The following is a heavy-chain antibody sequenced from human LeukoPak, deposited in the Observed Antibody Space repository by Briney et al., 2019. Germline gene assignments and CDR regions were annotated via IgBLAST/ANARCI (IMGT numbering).Heavy chain of an antibody. CDR1: GYTFTGYY. J-gene: IGHJ4*02. V-gene: IGHV1-2*02. CDR2: INPNSGGT. D-gene: IGHD6-19*01. Sequence: GASEKVSCKASGYTFTGYYMHGVRQAPRQGLEWMGWINPNSGGTNYAQKSQGRVTMTRDTSISTAYTELSRLRYGDTAVYYCARENIAVAGTVDYWGQGTLVTVSS. CDR3: ARENIAVAGTVDY.